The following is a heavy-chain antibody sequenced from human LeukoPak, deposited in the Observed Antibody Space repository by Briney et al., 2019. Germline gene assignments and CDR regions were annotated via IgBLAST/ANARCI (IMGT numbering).Heavy chain of an antibody. D-gene: IGHD6-19*01. CDR2: INHSGST. Sequence: SETLSLTCAVYGGPFSGYYWSWVRQPPGKGLEGIGEINHSGSTNYNPALTSRGTISVDTSKNQFSLKLSSVTAADTAVYYCARARSHSSGWNFWGQGTLVTVSS. CDR1: GGPFSGYY. V-gene: IGHV4-34*01. J-gene: IGHJ4*02. CDR3: ARARSHSSGWNF.